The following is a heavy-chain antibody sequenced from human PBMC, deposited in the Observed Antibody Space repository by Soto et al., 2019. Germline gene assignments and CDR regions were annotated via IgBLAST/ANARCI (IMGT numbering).Heavy chain of an antibody. V-gene: IGHV3-7*03. D-gene: IGHD3-16*01. CDR3: ARDNMITFGGAPAH. J-gene: IGHJ4*02. Sequence: PGGSLRLSCAASGFTFSSYWVSWVRQSPGKGLEWVANIKQDGSEKYYVDSVKGRFTISRDNAKNSLYLQMNSLRAEDTAVYYCARDNMITFGGAPAHWGQGTLVTVSS. CDR1: GFTFSSYW. CDR2: IKQDGSEK.